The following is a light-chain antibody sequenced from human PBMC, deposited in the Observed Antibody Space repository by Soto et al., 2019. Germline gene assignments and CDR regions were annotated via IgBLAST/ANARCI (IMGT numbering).Light chain of an antibody. V-gene: IGLV2-14*01. CDR3: SSFTSITTSV. CDR2: EVS. CDR1: SSDIGNYNF. Sequence: QSALTQPASVSGSPGQSITISCSGTSSDIGNYNFVSWYQQHPGKAPKLMIYEVSNRPSGVSNRFSGSKSGNTASLTISGLQTDDEADYFCSSFTSITTSVFGTGTKVTVL. J-gene: IGLJ1*01.